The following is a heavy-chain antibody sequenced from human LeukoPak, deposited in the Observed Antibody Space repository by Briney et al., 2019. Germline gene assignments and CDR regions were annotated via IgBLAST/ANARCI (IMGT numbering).Heavy chain of an antibody. D-gene: IGHD5-24*01. Sequence: SETLSLTCTVSGGSISSYYWSWIRQPPGKGLEWIGYIYYSGSTNYNPSLKSRVAISVDTSKNQFSLKLSSVTAADTAVYYCARVEGEMATVAFDYWGQGTPVTVSS. CDR2: IYYSGST. CDR3: ARVEGEMATVAFDY. V-gene: IGHV4-59*01. CDR1: GGSISSYY. J-gene: IGHJ4*02.